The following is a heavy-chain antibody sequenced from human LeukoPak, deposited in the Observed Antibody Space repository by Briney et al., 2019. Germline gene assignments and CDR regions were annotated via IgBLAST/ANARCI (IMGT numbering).Heavy chain of an antibody. CDR2: ISSSSSTI. V-gene: IGHV3-48*01. CDR3: ASHTIFGY. Sequence: PGGSLRLSCSASGFTFSSYEMNWVRQAPGKGLEWVSYISSSSSTIYYADSVKGRFTISRDNAKNSLYLQMNSLRAEDTAVYYCASHTIFGYWGQGTLVTVSS. J-gene: IGHJ4*02. D-gene: IGHD3-9*01. CDR1: GFTFSSYE.